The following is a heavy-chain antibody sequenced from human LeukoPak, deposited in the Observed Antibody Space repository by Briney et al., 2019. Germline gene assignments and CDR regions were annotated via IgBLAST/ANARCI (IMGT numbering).Heavy chain of an antibody. CDR3: AISRGQQLAPEAPYYYGMDV. CDR2: INAGNGNT. V-gene: IGHV1-3*01. CDR1: GYTFTSYA. D-gene: IGHD6-13*01. Sequence: ASVKVSCKASGYTFTSYAIHWVRQAPGQRIELKGWINAGNGNTKYSQKFQGRVTITRDTSASTAYMELSSLRSEDTAVYYCAISRGQQLAPEAPYYYGMDVWGKGTTVTVSS. J-gene: IGHJ6*04.